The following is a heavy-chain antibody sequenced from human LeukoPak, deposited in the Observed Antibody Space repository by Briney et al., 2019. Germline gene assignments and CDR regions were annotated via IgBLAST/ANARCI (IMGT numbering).Heavy chain of an antibody. D-gene: IGHD6-13*01. J-gene: IGHJ4*02. V-gene: IGHV4-38-2*01. CDR1: GYSISSGYY. Sequence: SETLSLTCAVSGYSISSGYYWGWIRQLPGKGLEWIGSIYHSGSTYYNPSLKSRVTISVDTSKNQFSLKLGSVTAADTAVYYCARVGSSWPTDYWGQGTLVTVSS. CDR3: ARVGSSWPTDY. CDR2: IYHSGST.